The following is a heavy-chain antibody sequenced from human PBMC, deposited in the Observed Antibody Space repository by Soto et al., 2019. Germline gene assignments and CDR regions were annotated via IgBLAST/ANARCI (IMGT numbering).Heavy chain of an antibody. J-gene: IGHJ6*02. CDR1: GYSFTSYW. CDR2: IYPGDSDT. CDR3: AIAFGVPKGYYYGMDV. V-gene: IGHV5-51*01. D-gene: IGHD3-3*01. Sequence: HGESLKISCKGSGYSFTSYWIGWVRQMPGKGLEWMGIIYPGDSDTRYSPSFQGQVTISADKSISTAYLQWSSLKASDTAMYYCAIAFGVPKGYYYGMDVWGQGTTVTVYS.